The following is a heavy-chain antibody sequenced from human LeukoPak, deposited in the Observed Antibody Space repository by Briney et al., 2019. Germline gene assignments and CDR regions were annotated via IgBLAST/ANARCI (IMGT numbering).Heavy chain of an antibody. Sequence: GGSLRLSCAASGFTFNNYAMTWVRQAPGKGLEWVSSISDSGDRTYYADSVKGRFSISRDNFKNTLYLQMNSLRADDTAVYYCANSQHRMVILVFGLDYWGQGTLVTVSS. J-gene: IGHJ4*02. D-gene: IGHD3/OR15-3a*01. CDR1: GFTFNNYA. V-gene: IGHV3-23*01. CDR2: ISDSGDRT. CDR3: ANSQHRMVILVFGLDY.